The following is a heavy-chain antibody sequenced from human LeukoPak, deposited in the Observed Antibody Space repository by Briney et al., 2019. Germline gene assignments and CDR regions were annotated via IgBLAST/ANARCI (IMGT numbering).Heavy chain of an antibody. J-gene: IGHJ4*02. D-gene: IGHD4-23*01. Sequence: PSQTLSLTCAVSGGSISSGGYFWSWIRQPPGKGLEWIGYIYYSGSTYYNPSHKSRVTISVDTSKNQFSLKLSSVTAADTAVYYCARDHGGNSYWGQGTLVTVSS. CDR2: IYYSGST. CDR3: ARDHGGNSY. V-gene: IGHV4-30-4*07. CDR1: GGSISSGGYF.